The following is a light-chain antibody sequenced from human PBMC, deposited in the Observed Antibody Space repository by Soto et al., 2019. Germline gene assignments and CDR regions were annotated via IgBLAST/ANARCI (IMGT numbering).Light chain of an antibody. Sequence: ETVLTQSPGSLSLSLGDRATLSCRASQTVSNSYLAWYQQKPGQAPKLLIYGTSSMATGNPDRFSGSGSGTDFTLTISSLQPEDFATYYCQQSYSTPLTFGGGTKVDIK. V-gene: IGKV3-20*01. J-gene: IGKJ4*01. CDR3: QQSYSTPLT. CDR2: GTS. CDR1: QTVSNSY.